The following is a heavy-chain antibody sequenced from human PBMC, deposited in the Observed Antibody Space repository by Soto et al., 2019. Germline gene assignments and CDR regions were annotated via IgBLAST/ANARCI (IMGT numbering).Heavy chain of an antibody. Sequence: SETLSLTCAVSGDSIIGIYHWAWIRQSPGRGLEWIASIYHTGTTYYTPSLERRVTISVNTSKNQFSLRLSSVTAADSAVYYCARTYYYDSSGYSVPPPDYWGQGTLVTVSS. CDR3: ARTYYYDSSGYSVPPPDY. J-gene: IGHJ4*02. V-gene: IGHV4-38-2*01. CDR1: GDSIIGIYH. D-gene: IGHD3-22*01. CDR2: IYHTGTT.